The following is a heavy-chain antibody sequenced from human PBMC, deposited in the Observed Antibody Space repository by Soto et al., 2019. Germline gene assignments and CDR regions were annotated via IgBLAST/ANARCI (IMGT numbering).Heavy chain of an antibody. J-gene: IGHJ4*02. CDR3: ASRPSGMTYHAVFDF. CDR2: IKPDGSEK. V-gene: IGHV3-7*03. D-gene: IGHD2-21*02. CDR1: GLTFSGHW. Sequence: VGSLRLSCAASGLTFSGHWMTWVRQTPGKGLEWVASIKPDGSEKLYVDSVKGRFTISRDNAKNSLFLQMDSLRAEDTAVYYCASRPSGMTYHAVFDFWGQGTLVTVSS.